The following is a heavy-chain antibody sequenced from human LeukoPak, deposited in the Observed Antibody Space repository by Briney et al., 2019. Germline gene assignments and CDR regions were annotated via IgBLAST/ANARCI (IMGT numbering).Heavy chain of an antibody. CDR3: ARVDRQWLVPYYYYYYGMDV. CDR2: IYSGGST. J-gene: IGHJ6*02. CDR1: GFTVSSNY. Sequence: PGGSLRLSCAASGFTVSSNYMSWVRQAPGKGLEWVSVIYSGGSTYYADSVKGRFTISRDNSKNTLYLQMNSLRAEDTAVYYCARVDRQWLVPYYYYYYGMDVWGQGTTVTVSS. D-gene: IGHD6-19*01. V-gene: IGHV3-66*01.